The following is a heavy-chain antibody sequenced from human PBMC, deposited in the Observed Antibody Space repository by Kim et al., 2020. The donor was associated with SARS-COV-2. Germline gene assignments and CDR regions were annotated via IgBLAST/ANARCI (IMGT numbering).Heavy chain of an antibody. V-gene: IGHV3-72*01. Sequence: TTEYAAAVTGRFTISRDDSKNSLYLQMNSLKTEDTAVYYCIIYDSSGFYYGWGQGTLVTVSS. J-gene: IGHJ4*02. D-gene: IGHD3-22*01. CDR2: TT. CDR3: IIYDSSGFYYG.